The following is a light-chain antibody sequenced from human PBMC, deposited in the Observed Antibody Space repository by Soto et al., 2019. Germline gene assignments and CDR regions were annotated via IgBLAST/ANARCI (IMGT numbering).Light chain of an antibody. CDR1: QSVSYN. Sequence: EIVLTQSPATLSLSPGERATLSCRASQSVSYNLAWYQQQPGQAPRLLIYGASTRATGIPARFSGSGSGTEFTLTISSLQSEDFAVYYCQQYNNWPRTFGQGTKVDIK. J-gene: IGKJ1*01. CDR3: QQYNNWPRT. V-gene: IGKV3-15*01. CDR2: GAS.